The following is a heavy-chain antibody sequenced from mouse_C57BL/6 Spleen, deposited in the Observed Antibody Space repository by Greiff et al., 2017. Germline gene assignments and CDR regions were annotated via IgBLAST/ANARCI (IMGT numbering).Heavy chain of an antibody. CDR1: GYTFTSYW. CDR3: PRRGFDY. CDR2: ISPSDSAT. Sequence: QFQLQQPGAELVRPGSSVKLSCKASGYTFTSYWMDWVKQRPGQGLEWIGNISPSDSATHYHQKFKDKATVTVDKSSSTAYRQLSSLTSEDSAFYYCPRRGFDYWGKGTTLTVSS. J-gene: IGHJ2*01. V-gene: IGHV1-61*01.